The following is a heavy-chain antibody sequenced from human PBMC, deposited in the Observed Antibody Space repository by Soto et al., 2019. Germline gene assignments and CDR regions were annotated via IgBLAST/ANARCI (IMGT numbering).Heavy chain of an antibody. CDR2: TRQDGGQS. CDR3: VRDGSTGWHVDS. J-gene: IGHJ4*02. D-gene: IGHD6-19*01. CDR1: GFTLSSYW. V-gene: IGHV3-7*01. Sequence: EVQLVESGGGLVQPGGSLRLSCEASGFTLSSYWMSWIRQAPGKGLEWVANTRQDGGQSYLVDSVQGRFTISRDNAKNSGYRQMNSLRAEDTAVYDCVRDGSTGWHVDSWGQGTLVTVSS.